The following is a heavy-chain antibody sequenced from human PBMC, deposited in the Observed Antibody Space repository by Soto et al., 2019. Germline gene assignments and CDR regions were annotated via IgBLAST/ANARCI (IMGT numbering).Heavy chain of an antibody. CDR2: ITGNGDYA. J-gene: IGHJ3*02. Sequence: GGSLRLSCAASGFTFSIFAMTWVRQAPGKGLEWVASITGNGDYARYTDSVQGRFTISRDNSKNTLYLQMNSLRTEDTALYYFSRDPNGDHIGLFDIWAQGTLVP. V-gene: IGHV3-23*01. D-gene: IGHD4-17*01. CDR3: SRDPNGDHIGLFDI. CDR1: GFTFSIFA.